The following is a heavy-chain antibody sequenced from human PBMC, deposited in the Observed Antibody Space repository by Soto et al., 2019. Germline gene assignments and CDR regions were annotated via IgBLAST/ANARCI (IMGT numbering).Heavy chain of an antibody. Sequence: PSETLSLTCTCSGGSISSGDYYWMWIRQPPGKSVEWIGYIYYSGSTYYNPSLKSRVTISVDTSKNQFSLKLSSVTAADTAVYYCARSRSLVVPAAPRHNWFDPWGQGTLVTVSS. CDR1: GGSISSGDYY. J-gene: IGHJ5*02. D-gene: IGHD2-2*01. CDR2: IYYSGST. CDR3: ARSRSLVVPAAPRHNWFDP. V-gene: IGHV4-30-4*01.